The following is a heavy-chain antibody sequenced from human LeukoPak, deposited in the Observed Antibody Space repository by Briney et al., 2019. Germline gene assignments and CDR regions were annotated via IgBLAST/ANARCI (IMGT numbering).Heavy chain of an antibody. CDR1: GFTFSDHY. Sequence: GGSLRLSCAASGFTFSDHYMDWVRQAPGKGLEWVGRIRKKANSYPTEYAASVKGRFTISRDDSKNSLYLQMNSLKTEDTTVYYCVRVVGEAFFDYWGQGTLVTVSS. V-gene: IGHV3-72*01. CDR2: IRKKANSYPT. J-gene: IGHJ4*02. CDR3: VRVVGEAFFDY. D-gene: IGHD1-26*01.